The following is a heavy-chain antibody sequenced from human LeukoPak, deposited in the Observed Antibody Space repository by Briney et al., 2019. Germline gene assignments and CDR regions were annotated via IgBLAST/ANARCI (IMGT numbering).Heavy chain of an antibody. CDR1: GYTFTSYG. V-gene: IGHV1-69*04. CDR3: AREFAPYGDYRYYFDY. J-gene: IGHJ4*02. Sequence: SVKVSCKASGYTFTSYGISWVRQAPGQGLEWMGRIIPILGIANYAQKFQGRVTITADKSTSTAYMELSSLRSEDTAVYYCAREFAPYGDYRYYFDYWGQGTLVTVSS. D-gene: IGHD4-17*01. CDR2: IIPILGIA.